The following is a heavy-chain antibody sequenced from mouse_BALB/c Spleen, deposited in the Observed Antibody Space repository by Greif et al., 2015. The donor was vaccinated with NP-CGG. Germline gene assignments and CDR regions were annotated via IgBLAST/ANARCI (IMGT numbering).Heavy chain of an antibody. J-gene: IGHJ4*01. Sequence: QVQLQQSGPELVKPGASVRISCKASGYTFTSYYIHWVKQRPGQGLEWIGWIYPGNVNTKYNEKFKGKATLTADKSSSTAYMQLSSLTSEDSAVYFCAREVRGYYYAMDYWGQGTSVTVSS. D-gene: IGHD2-14*01. V-gene: IGHV1S56*01. CDR1: GYTFTSYY. CDR2: IYPGNVNT. CDR3: AREVRGYYYAMDY.